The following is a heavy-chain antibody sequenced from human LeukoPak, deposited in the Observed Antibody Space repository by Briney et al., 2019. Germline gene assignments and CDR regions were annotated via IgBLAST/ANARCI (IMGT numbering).Heavy chain of an antibody. CDR1: GFTFGDYA. CDR3: TRGDYDFWSGYFGY. CDR2: IRSKAYGGTT. D-gene: IGHD3-3*01. J-gene: IGHJ4*02. Sequence: GGSLRLSCTASGFTFGDYAMSWFRQAPGKGLEWVGFIRSKAYGGTTEYAASVKGRFTISRDDSKSIAYLQMNSLKPEDTAVYYCTRGDYDFWSGYFGYWGQGTLVTVSS. V-gene: IGHV3-49*03.